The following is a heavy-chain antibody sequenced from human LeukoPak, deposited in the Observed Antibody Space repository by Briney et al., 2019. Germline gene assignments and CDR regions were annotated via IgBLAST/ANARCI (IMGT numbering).Heavy chain of an antibody. D-gene: IGHD6-13*01. CDR3: AGQQLVRPHY. Sequence: SETLSLTCTVSGGSISSSSYYWGWIRQPPGKGLEWIGSIYYSGSTYYNPSLKSRVTISVDTSKNQFSLKLSSVTAADTAVYYCAGQQLVRPHYWGQGTLVTVSS. CDR1: GGSISSSSYY. V-gene: IGHV4-39*01. J-gene: IGHJ4*02. CDR2: IYYSGST.